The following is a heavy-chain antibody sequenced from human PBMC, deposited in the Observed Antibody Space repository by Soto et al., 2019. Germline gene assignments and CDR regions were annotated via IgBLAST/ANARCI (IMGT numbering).Heavy chain of an antibody. CDR1: GFTFSSYA. CDR2: ISYDGSNK. CDR3: ARDKTAMVKGMDV. D-gene: IGHD5-18*01. Sequence: QVQLVESGGGVVQPGRSLRLSCAASGFTFSSYAMHWVRQAPGKGLEWVAVISYDGSNKYYADSVKGRFTISRDNSKNTQYLQMNSLRAEDTAVYYCARDKTAMVKGMDVWGQGTTVTVSS. V-gene: IGHV3-30-3*01. J-gene: IGHJ6*02.